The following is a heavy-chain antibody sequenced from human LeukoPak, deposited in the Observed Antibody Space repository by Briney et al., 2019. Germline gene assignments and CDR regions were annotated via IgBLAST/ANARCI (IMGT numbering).Heavy chain of an antibody. D-gene: IGHD2-15*01. Sequence: SETLSLTCAVYGGSFSGYYCDWIRQPPGKGLEWIGSIHYTGSTYYNPSLRSRVTISVDTSKNQFSLRLSSVTAADTAVFYCARRRAGVDWFDPWGQGTLVTVSS. CDR2: IHYTGST. V-gene: IGHV4-34*01. CDR1: GGSFSGYY. CDR3: ARRRAGVDWFDP. J-gene: IGHJ5*02.